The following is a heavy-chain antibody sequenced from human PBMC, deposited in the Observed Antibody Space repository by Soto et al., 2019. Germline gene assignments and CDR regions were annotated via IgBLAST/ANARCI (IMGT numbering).Heavy chain of an antibody. CDR3: ARDMALRQQYSSGWAGYYYYGMDV. V-gene: IGHV3-23*01. J-gene: IGHJ6*02. CDR2: ISGSGGST. CDR1: GFTFSSYA. Sequence: GGSLRLSCAASGFTFSSYAMSWVRQAPGKGLEWVSAISGSGGSTYYADSVKGRFTISRDNSKNTLYLQMNSLRAEDTAVYYCARDMALRQQYSSGWAGYYYYGMDVWGQGTTVTVSS. D-gene: IGHD6-19*01.